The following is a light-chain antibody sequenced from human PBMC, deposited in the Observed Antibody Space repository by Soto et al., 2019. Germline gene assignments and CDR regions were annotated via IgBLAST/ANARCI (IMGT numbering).Light chain of an antibody. Sequence: RVTIPCRASHTISTWMAWYQQKPGKAPKLLVYDASTLQSGVASRFSGSGSGTEFTLIISGLQPDDSATYYCQQYRNYPWTFGQGTKVDIK. CDR3: QQYRNYPWT. CDR1: HTISTW. CDR2: DAS. J-gene: IGKJ1*01. V-gene: IGKV1-5*01.